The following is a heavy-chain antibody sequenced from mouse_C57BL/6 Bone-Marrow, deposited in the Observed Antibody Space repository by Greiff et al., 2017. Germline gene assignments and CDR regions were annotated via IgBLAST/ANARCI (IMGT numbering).Heavy chain of an antibody. CDR3: TTRLLRPFAY. CDR2: IDPENGDT. D-gene: IGHD2-3*01. CDR1: GFNIKDDY. V-gene: IGHV14-4*01. Sequence: EVKLMESGAELVRPGASVKLSCTASGFNIKDDYMPWVKQRPEQGLEWIGWIDPENGDTEYASKFQGKATITADTSSNTAYLQLSSLPSEDTAVYYCTTRLLRPFAYWGQGTLVTVSA. J-gene: IGHJ3*01.